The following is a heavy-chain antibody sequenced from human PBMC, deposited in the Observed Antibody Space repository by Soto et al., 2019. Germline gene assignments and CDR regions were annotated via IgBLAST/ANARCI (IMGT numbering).Heavy chain of an antibody. CDR1: GLTFRDSG. Sequence: QVQLVESGGGVVQPGTSLRLSCVVSGLTFRDSGMHWVRQAPGKGLEWVAVISFDGSERHYRDSVKGWFSISRDNSRNTLYLQINGLRGDDSAVYYCANGKGGVRYYYGMDVWGQGSTVTVSS. CDR2: ISFDGSER. J-gene: IGHJ6*02. V-gene: IGHV3-30*18. D-gene: IGHD1-26*01. CDR3: ANGKGGVRYYYGMDV.